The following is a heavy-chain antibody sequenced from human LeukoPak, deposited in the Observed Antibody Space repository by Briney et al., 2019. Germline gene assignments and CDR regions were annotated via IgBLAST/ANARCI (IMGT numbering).Heavy chain of an antibody. CDR1: GGSISGYY. Sequence: PSETLSLTCTVSGGSISGYYRSWIRQPPGKGLEWIGYIYYSGGTNYNPSLKSRVTISVDTSKNQFSLKLSSVTAADTAVYYCASTGDSSESDAFDIWGQGTMVTVSS. V-gene: IGHV4-59*12. D-gene: IGHD3-22*01. J-gene: IGHJ3*02. CDR3: ASTGDSSESDAFDI. CDR2: IYYSGGT.